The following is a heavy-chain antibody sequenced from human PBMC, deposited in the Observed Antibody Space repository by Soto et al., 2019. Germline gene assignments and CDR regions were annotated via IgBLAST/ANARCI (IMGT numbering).Heavy chain of an antibody. CDR3: ATRSGDPYSSSAEWFDP. Sequence: SETLSLTCTVSGGSISSSSYYWGWIRQPPGKGLEWIGSIYYSGSTYYNPSLKSRVTISVDTSKNQFSLKLSSVTAADTAVYYCATRSGDPYSSSAEWFDPWGQGTLVTVSS. CDR2: IYYSGST. J-gene: IGHJ5*02. V-gene: IGHV4-39*07. D-gene: IGHD6-6*01. CDR1: GGSISSSSYY.